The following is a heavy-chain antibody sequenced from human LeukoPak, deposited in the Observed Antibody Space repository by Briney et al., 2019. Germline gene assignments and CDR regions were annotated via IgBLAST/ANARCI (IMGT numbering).Heavy chain of an antibody. CDR3: AKASWVSSADAVL. D-gene: IGHD3-16*01. CDR2: ISSSSYI. Sequence: GGSLRLSCAASGFTFSSYSMNWVRQAPGKGLEWVSSISSSSYIYYADSVKGRFTISRDNAKNSLYLQMNNLRVEDTAVYYCAKASWVSSADAVLWGQGTVVTVS. V-gene: IGHV3-21*04. CDR1: GFTFSSYS. J-gene: IGHJ4*02.